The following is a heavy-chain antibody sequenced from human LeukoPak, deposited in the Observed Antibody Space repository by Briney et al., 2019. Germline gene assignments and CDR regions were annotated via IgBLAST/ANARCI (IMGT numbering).Heavy chain of an antibody. Sequence: PSETLSLTYAVYGGSFSGYYWSWIRQPPGKGLEWIGEINHSGSTNYNPSLKSRVTISVDTSKNQFSLKLSSVTAADTAVYYCARFLTGNDFDYWGQGTLVTVSS. CDR1: GGSFSGYY. D-gene: IGHD1-1*01. J-gene: IGHJ4*02. CDR2: INHSGST. V-gene: IGHV4-34*01. CDR3: ARFLTGNDFDY.